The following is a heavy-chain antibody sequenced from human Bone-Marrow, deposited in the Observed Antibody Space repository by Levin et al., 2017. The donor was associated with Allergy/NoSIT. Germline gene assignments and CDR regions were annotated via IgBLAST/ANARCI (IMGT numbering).Heavy chain of an antibody. J-gene: IGHJ4*02. V-gene: IGHV3-30*04. CDR2: ISHDGSNT. CDR3: VREGKRGYFDH. Sequence: SCAASGFTFSTFDLHWVRQAPGKGLEWVAVISHDGSNTNYADSVKGRFTISRDNSNNTLYLQVNSLRSDDTALYFCVREGKRGYFDHWGQGTLVTVSS. CDR1: GFTFSTFD.